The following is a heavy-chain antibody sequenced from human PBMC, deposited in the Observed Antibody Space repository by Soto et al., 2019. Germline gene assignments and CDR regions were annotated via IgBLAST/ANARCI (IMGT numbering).Heavy chain of an antibody. CDR2: IYYSGST. J-gene: IGHJ6*02. D-gene: IGHD1-1*01. CDR1: GGSVNSGGYH. Sequence: QVQLQESGPGQVKPSQTLSLTYTVSGGSVNSGGYHWSWIRQHPGKGLEWIGDIYYSGSTYYNPSLKSRVTISIDTSTNHFSLHLSALTAADTAVYYCARAPIPNWNYYGMDVWGQGTTVTVSS. V-gene: IGHV4-31*03. CDR3: ARAPIPNWNYYGMDV.